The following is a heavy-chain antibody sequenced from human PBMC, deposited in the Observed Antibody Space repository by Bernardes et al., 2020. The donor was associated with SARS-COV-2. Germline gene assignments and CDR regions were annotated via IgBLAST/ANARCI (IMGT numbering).Heavy chain of an antibody. CDR3: ARGYFGMDV. V-gene: IGHV3-7*01. Sequence: GGSLRLSCAASGFTFSSHWMNWVRQAPGKGLEWVANIKQDGSEKYYVDSVKGRFAISRDDAKNSLYLQMNSLRAEDTAVYYCARGYFGMDVWGQGTTVTVSS. J-gene: IGHJ6*02. CDR2: IKQDGSEK. CDR1: GFTFSSHW.